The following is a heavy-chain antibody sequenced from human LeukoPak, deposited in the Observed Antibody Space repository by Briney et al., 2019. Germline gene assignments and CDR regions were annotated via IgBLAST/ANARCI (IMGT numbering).Heavy chain of an antibody. V-gene: IGHV1-69*13. J-gene: IGHJ6*02. Sequence: ASVKVSCKASGGTFSSYAISWVRQAPGQGLEWMGGIIPIFGTANYAQKFQGRVTITADESTSTAYMELSSLRSEDTAVYYCARDHRGELPVNYYGMDVWGQGTTVTVSS. CDR3: ARDHRGELPVNYYGMDV. CDR1: GGTFSSYA. CDR2: IIPIFGTA. D-gene: IGHD1-26*01.